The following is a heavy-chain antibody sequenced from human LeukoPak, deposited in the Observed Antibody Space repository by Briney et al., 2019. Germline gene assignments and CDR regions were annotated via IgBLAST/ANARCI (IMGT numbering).Heavy chain of an antibody. J-gene: IGHJ4*02. V-gene: IGHV3-11*04. CDR3: ARASGVSVPAGY. D-gene: IGHD2-8*01. CDR1: GFNFSDYY. CDR2: ISSSGSTI. Sequence: GGSLRLSCAASGFNFSDYYMSWIRQAPGKGLEWISHISSSGSTIYYADFLRGRFTISRDNAKNSVYLQMNSLRAEDTAVYYCARASGVSVPAGYWGQGTLVTVSS.